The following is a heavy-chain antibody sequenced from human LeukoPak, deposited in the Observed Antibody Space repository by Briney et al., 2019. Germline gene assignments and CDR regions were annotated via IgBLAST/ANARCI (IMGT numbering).Heavy chain of an antibody. D-gene: IGHD6-19*01. CDR1: GYTFTSYA. CDR2: INAGNGNT. V-gene: IGHV1-3*01. CDR3: ARDRTVAGPDY. J-gene: IGHJ4*02. Sequence: ASVKVSCKASGYTFTSYAMHWVRQAPGQRLEWMGWINAGNGNTKYSQKFQGRVTITRDTSASTAYMELGSLRSEDTAVYYCARDRTVAGPDYWGQGTLVTVSS.